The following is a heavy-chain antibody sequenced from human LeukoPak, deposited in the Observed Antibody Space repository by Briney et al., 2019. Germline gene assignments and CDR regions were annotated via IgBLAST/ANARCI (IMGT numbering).Heavy chain of an antibody. V-gene: IGHV1-2*02. D-gene: IGHD6-6*01. CDR3: AREYSSSSQFDY. CDR2: INPNSGGT. J-gene: IGHJ4*02. Sequence: ASVRVSCKASGYTFTAYYIHWVRQAPGQGLQWMGWINPNSGGTNYAQKFQGRVTMTRDTSISTAYMELSRLRSDDTAVYYCAREYSSSSQFDYWGQGTLVTVSS. CDR1: GYTFTAYY.